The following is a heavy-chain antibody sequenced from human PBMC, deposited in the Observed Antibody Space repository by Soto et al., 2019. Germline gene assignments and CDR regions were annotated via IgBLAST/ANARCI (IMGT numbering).Heavy chain of an antibody. CDR1: GFTFSSFE. J-gene: IGHJ3*02. CDR2: ISSSSSYI. Sequence: PGGSLRLSCAASGFTFSSFEMNWVRQAPGKGLEWVSSISSSSSYIYYADSVKGRFTISRDNAKNSLYLQMNSLRAEDTAVYYCASPTYSSSPDAFDIWGQGTMVTVSS. V-gene: IGHV3-21*01. CDR3: ASPTYSSSPDAFDI. D-gene: IGHD6-13*01.